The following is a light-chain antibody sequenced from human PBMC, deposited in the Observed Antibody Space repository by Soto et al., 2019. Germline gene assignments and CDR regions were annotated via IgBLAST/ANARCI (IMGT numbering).Light chain of an antibody. CDR1: SSDVGRYDY. J-gene: IGLJ1*01. Sequence: QSVLTQPRSVSGSPGQSVTISCTGSSSDVGRYDYVSWYQQHPGKAPKLIIYDVTQRPSGVPDHFSGSKSGNTASLTISGLQADDEADYYCCSYAGDSYLFGTGTKLTVL. V-gene: IGLV2-11*01. CDR3: CSYAGDSYL. CDR2: DVT.